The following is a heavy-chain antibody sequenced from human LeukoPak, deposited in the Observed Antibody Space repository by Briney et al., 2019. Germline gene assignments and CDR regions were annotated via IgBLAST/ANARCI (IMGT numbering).Heavy chain of an antibody. CDR3: ARGLYSSGWALFDY. J-gene: IGHJ4*02. CDR2: IYYSGST. D-gene: IGHD6-19*01. V-gene: IGHV4-59*01. CDR1: VGSISSYY. Sequence: ASETLSLTCTVSVGSISSYYWSWIRQPPGKGLEWIGYIYYSGSTNYNPSLKSRVTISVDTSKNQFSLKLSSVTAADTAVYYCARGLYSSGWALFDYWGQGTLVTVSS.